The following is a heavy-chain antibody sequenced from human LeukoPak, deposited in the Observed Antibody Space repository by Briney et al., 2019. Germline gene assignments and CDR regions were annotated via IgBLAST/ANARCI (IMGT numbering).Heavy chain of an antibody. D-gene: IGHD7-27*01. J-gene: IGHJ4*02. V-gene: IGHV3-49*04. Sequence: GSLRLSCSASGFTFDNYVMSWVRQAPGKGLEWISLIRSKVYGGTTEYAASVQGRFSISRDDSKSIAYLQMNSLETDDTAVYYCTRSLTGSPFDCWGLGTLVTVSS. CDR3: TRSLTGSPFDC. CDR2: IRSKVYGGTT. CDR1: GFTFDNYV.